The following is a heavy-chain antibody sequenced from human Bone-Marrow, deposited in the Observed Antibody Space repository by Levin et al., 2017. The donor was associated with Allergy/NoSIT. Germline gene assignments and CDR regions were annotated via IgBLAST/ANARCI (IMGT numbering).Heavy chain of an antibody. CDR1: GYTFTGYY. J-gene: IGHJ6*03. Sequence: ASVKVSCKASGYTFTGYYMHWVRQAPGQGLEWMGRINPNSGGTNYAQKFQGRVTMTRDTSISTAYMELSRLRSDDTAVYYCARGRYYDFWSGLIPNYYYYMDVWGKGTTVTVSS. D-gene: IGHD3-3*01. CDR2: INPNSGGT. CDR3: ARGRYYDFWSGLIPNYYYYMDV. V-gene: IGHV1-2*06.